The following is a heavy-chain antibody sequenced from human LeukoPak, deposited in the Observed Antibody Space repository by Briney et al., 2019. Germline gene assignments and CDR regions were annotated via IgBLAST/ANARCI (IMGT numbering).Heavy chain of an antibody. CDR1: GFTFSNAW. D-gene: IGHD4-17*01. CDR3: TTDYGDYTQTFQLVP. CDR2: IKSKTDGGTT. V-gene: IGHV3-15*01. J-gene: IGHJ5*02. Sequence: GGSLRLSCAASGFTFSNAWMSWVRQAPGKGLEWVGRIKSKTDGGTTDYAAPVKGRFTISRDDSKNTLYLQMNSLKTEDTAVYYCTTDYGDYTQTFQLVPWGRGTLVTVSS.